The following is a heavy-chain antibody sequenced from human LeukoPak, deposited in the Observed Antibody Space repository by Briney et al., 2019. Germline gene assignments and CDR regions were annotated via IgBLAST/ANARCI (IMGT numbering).Heavy chain of an antibody. CDR1: GASISSYY. J-gene: IGHJ5*02. CDR2: IHTTGST. Sequence: SETLSLTCTVSGASISSYYWSWIRQPAGKGLEWIGRIHTTGSTNYNPSLKSRVTMSVDMSKNQFSLKLSSVTAADTAVYYCASLYYYGPNWFDPWGQGTLVTVSS. CDR3: ASLYYYGPNWFDP. D-gene: IGHD3-10*01. V-gene: IGHV4-4*07.